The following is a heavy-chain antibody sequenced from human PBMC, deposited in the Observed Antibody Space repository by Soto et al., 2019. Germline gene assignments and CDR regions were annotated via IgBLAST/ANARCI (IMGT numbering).Heavy chain of an antibody. D-gene: IGHD3-10*01. CDR2: ISGSGGST. V-gene: IGHV3-23*01. CDR1: GFTFSSYA. CDR3: AKDLLLWSGELGGNIDY. Sequence: EVQLLESGGGLVQPGGSLRLSCAASGFTFSSYAMSWVRQAPGKGLEWVSAISGSGGSTYYADSVKGRFTISRDNSKNTLYLQMNSLRTEDTAVYYCAKDLLLWSGELGGNIDYWGQGTLVTVSS. J-gene: IGHJ4*02.